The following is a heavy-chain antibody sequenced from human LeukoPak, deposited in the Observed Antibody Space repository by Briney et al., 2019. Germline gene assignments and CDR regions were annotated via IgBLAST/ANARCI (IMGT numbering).Heavy chain of an antibody. D-gene: IGHD3-9*01. V-gene: IGHV3-9*01. CDR3: AKDTKDWNYDILTGSFDY. J-gene: IGHJ4*02. Sequence: PGRSLRLSCAASGFTFDDYAMHWVRQAPGKGLEWVSGISWNSGSIGYADSVKGRFTISRDNAKNSLYLQMNSLRAEDTALYYCAKDTKDWNYDILTGSFDYWGQGTLVTVSS. CDR2: ISWNSGSI. CDR1: GFTFDDYA.